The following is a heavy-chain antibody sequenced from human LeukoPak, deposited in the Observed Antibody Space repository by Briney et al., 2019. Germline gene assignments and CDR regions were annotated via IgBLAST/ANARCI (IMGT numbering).Heavy chain of an antibody. CDR3: ARRDQWLDYYGMDV. D-gene: IGHD6-19*01. J-gene: IGHJ6*02. CDR2: ISAHTGTT. Sequence: ASVKVSCKASGYTFTSYGISWVRQAPGQGLEWMGWISAHTGTTNYAQKLQGRVTMTTDTSTSTAYMELRSLRSDDTAVYYCARRDQWLDYYGMDVWGQGTTVTVSS. V-gene: IGHV1-18*01. CDR1: GYTFTSYG.